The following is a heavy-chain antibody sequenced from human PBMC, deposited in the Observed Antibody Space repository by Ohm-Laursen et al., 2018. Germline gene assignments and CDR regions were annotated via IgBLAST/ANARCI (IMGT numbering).Heavy chain of an antibody. J-gene: IGHJ4*02. CDR2: MNPNSGNT. CDR1: GYTFTSYG. CDR3: ARGAGPMVRGVIMVY. Sequence: ASVKVSCKASGYTFTSYGISWVRQAPGQGLEWMGWMNPNSGNTGYAQKFQGRVTMTRNTSISTAYMELSSLRSEDTAVYYCARGAGPMVRGVIMVYWGQGTLVTVSS. V-gene: IGHV1-8*02. D-gene: IGHD3-10*01.